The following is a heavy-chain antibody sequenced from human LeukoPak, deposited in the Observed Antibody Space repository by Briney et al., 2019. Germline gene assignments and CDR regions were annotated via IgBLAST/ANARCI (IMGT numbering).Heavy chain of an antibody. Sequence: SETLSLTCTASGGSISSYYWRWVRQPPGKGLEWVGDIYYSGSTNYNPSLKSRVTISVDTSKNQFSLKLSSVTAADTAVYYCARSVDYCSGGSCYSIFDYWGQGTLVTVSS. CDR3: ARSVDYCSGGSCYSIFDY. CDR2: IYYSGST. D-gene: IGHD2-15*01. V-gene: IGHV4-59*01. J-gene: IGHJ4*02. CDR1: GGSISSYY.